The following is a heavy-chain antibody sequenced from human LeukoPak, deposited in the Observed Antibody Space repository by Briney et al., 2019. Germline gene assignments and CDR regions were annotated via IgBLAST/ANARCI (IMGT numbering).Heavy chain of an antibody. Sequence: ASVKVSCKASGYTFSSYGISWVRQAPGQGLEWMGWINPNSGGTNYAQKFPGRVTMTRDTSISTAYMELSRLRSDDTAVYYCAREYIEGVEENYFDYWGQGTLVTVSS. CDR2: INPNSGGT. CDR3: AREYIEGVEENYFDY. V-gene: IGHV1-2*02. CDR1: GYTFSSYG. J-gene: IGHJ4*02. D-gene: IGHD1-14*01.